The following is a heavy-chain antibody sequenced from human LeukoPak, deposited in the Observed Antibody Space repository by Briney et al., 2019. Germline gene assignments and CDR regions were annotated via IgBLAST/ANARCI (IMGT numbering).Heavy chain of an antibody. CDR3: ARGSRSGGNFDY. CDR2: IYSGGST. D-gene: IGHD3-10*01. Sequence: GGSLRLTCSASGFPFSSYWIHWVRQAPGKELAWVSVIYSGGSTYYADSVKGRFTISRDNSKNTLYLQMNSLRAEDTAVYYCARGSRSGGNFDYWGQGTLVTVSS. V-gene: IGHV3-66*01. CDR1: GFPFSSYW. J-gene: IGHJ4*02.